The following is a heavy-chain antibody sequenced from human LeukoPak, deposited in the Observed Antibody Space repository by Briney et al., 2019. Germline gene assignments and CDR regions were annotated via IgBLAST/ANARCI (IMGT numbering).Heavy chain of an antibody. D-gene: IGHD6-13*01. CDR1: GFTFSNYG. J-gene: IGHJ3*02. CDR3: AKDKAAGGTRGFDI. V-gene: IGHV3-30*18. CDR2: ISFDGNNK. Sequence: GRSLRLSRAASGFTFSNYGMHWVRQAPGKGLEWVAGISFDGNNKNYADSVKGRFTISRDNSKNTLHLQMNSLRAEDTAVYFCAKDKAAGGTRGFDIWGQGTMVTVSS.